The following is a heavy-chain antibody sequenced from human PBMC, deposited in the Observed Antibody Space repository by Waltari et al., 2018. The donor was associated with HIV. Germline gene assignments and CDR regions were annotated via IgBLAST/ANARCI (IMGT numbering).Heavy chain of an antibody. J-gene: IGHJ4*02. CDR3: AKVGSSGPLDH. Sequence: VHLVGSGGGVGQPGRSLRLSCVASGFTFSSFAMHWVRQTPGKGMSWVAGIWYDGSNENYADSVKGRFTISRDNSMDTLYLEMMSLRADDTAKYYCAKVGSSGPLDHWGQGTLVTVSP. V-gene: IGHV3-33*08. CDR1: GFTFSSFA. D-gene: IGHD6-19*01. CDR2: IWYDGSNE.